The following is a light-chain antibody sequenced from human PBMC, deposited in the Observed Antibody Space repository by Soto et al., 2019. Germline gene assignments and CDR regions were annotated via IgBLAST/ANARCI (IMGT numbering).Light chain of an antibody. J-gene: IGLJ2*01. CDR3: NSHTTNRSLV. Sequence: QSALTQPASVSGSPGQSITISCIGTSSDVGAYDLVSWYQQHPGTAPRLIIYENIRRPSTISSRFSGSKSGNTASLTISGLQAEDEADYYCNSHTTNRSLVFGGGTKLTVL. V-gene: IGLV2-14*02. CDR2: ENI. CDR1: SSDVGAYDL.